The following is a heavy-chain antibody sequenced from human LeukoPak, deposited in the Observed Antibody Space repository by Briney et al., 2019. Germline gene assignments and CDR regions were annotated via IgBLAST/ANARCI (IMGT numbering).Heavy chain of an antibody. J-gene: IGHJ4*02. D-gene: IGHD3-22*01. CDR2: ISYDGSNK. V-gene: IGHV3-30*18. Sequence: GGSLRLSCAASGFTFSSYGMHWVRQAPGKGLEWVAVISYDGSNKYYADSVKGRVTISRDNSKNTLYLQMNSLRAEDTAVYYCAKELIVPGIDYWGQGTLVTVSS. CDR1: GFTFSSYG. CDR3: AKELIVPGIDY.